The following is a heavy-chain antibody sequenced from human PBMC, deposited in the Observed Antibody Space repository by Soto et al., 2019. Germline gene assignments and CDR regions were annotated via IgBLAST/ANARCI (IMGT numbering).Heavy chain of an antibody. Sequence: PSETLSLTCTVSGGSISSSSYYWGWIRQPPGKGLEWIGSIYYSGSTYYNPSLKSRVTISVDTSKNQFSLKLSSVTAADTAVYYCARTYYDFWSGYYRYYYYYYVMDVWGQGTTVIVSS. CDR2: IYYSGST. D-gene: IGHD3-3*01. J-gene: IGHJ6*02. V-gene: IGHV4-39*01. CDR3: ARTYYDFWSGYYRYYYYYYVMDV. CDR1: GGSISSSSYY.